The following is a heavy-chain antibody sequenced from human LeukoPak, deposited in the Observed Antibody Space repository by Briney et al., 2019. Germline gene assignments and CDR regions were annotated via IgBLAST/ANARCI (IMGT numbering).Heavy chain of an antibody. J-gene: IGHJ2*01. V-gene: IGHV4-38-2*01. CDR1: GFSISADFY. D-gene: IGHD2-2*01. Sequence: SETLSLTCSVSGFSISADFYWGWIRQSPGQGLEWIGSVLHSGRSHYNPSLKSRVTMAIDTSKNQVSLNLRSVTAADSAIYYCARRQYCSSTSCYGWYFDLWGRGTLVTVSS. CDR2: VLHSGRS. CDR3: ARRQYCSSTSCYGWYFDL.